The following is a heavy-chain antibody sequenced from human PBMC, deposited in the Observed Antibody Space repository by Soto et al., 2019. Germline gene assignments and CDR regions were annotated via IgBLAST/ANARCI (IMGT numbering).Heavy chain of an antibody. CDR3: TRHAASTRGYCSSTSCLGADV. J-gene: IGHJ6*04. Sequence: GGSLRLSCAASGFTFSGSAMHWVRQASGKGLEWVGRIRSKANSYATAYAASVKGRFTISRDDSKNTAYLQMNSLKTEDTAVYYCTRHAASTRGYCSSTSCLGADVWGKGTTVTVSS. D-gene: IGHD2-2*01. V-gene: IGHV3-73*01. CDR2: IRSKANSYAT. CDR1: GFTFSGSA.